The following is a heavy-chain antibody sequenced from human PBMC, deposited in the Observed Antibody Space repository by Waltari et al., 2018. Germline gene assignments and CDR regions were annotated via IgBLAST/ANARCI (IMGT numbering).Heavy chain of an antibody. V-gene: IGHV4-4*02. D-gene: IGHD2-15*01. Sequence: WWGWVRQPPEKGLEWIGQIQRSGRTNYNPSLESRVTISIDTSNNHFSLKVTSTTAADTAVYYCARDRGRGIYLDSWGRGTLVTVSP. CDR2: IQRSGRT. J-gene: IGHJ4*02. CDR3: ARDRGRGIYLDS. CDR1: W.